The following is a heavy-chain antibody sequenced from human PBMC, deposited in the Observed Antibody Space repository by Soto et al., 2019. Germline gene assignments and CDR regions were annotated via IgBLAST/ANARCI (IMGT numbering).Heavy chain of an antibody. Sequence: GGSLRLSCAASGFTFSSYAMSWVRQAPGKGLEWVSAISGSGGSTYYTDSVKGRFTISRDNSKNTLYLQMNSLRAEDTAVYYCAKDKYGDDAFDIWGQGTMVTVSS. CDR1: GFTFSSYA. J-gene: IGHJ3*02. D-gene: IGHD4-17*01. V-gene: IGHV3-23*01. CDR2: ISGSGGST. CDR3: AKDKYGDDAFDI.